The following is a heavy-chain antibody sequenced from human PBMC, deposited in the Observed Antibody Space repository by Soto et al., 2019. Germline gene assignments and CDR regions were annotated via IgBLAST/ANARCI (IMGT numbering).Heavy chain of an antibody. Sequence: SGPTLVNPTQTLTLTCTFSGFSLSTSGVGVGWIRQPPGKALEWLALIYWNDDKRYSPSLNSRLTITKDTSKNQVDLTMTNMDPVDTATYYCARRLYSSSPYNWFDPWGQGTLVTVSS. CDR1: GFSLSTSGVG. CDR3: ARRLYSSSPYNWFDP. D-gene: IGHD6-6*01. V-gene: IGHV2-5*01. J-gene: IGHJ5*02. CDR2: IYWNDDK.